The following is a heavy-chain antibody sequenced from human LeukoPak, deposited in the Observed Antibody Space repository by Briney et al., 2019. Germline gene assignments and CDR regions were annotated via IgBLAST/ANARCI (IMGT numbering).Heavy chain of an antibody. J-gene: IGHJ4*02. Sequence: PGVSLRLSCAASGFTFSSYSMNWVRQGPGKGLGWVSSISSSSSYIYYADSVKGRFTISRDNAKNSLYLQMNSLRAEDTAVYYCARVLYGSGSYDLDYWGQGTLVTVSS. V-gene: IGHV3-21*01. CDR2: ISSSSSYI. D-gene: IGHD3-10*01. CDR1: GFTFSSYS. CDR3: ARVLYGSGSYDLDY.